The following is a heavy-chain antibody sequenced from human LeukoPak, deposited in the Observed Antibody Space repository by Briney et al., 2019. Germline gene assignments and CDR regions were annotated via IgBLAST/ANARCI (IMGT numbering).Heavy chain of an antibody. CDR3: AKPNQGQAYYFYYYMDV. D-gene: IGHD1-14*01. CDR1: GFTFSSYG. Sequence: GGSLRLSCAASGFTFSSYGMHWVRQAPGKGLEWVAFIRYDRSNEYYADSVKGRFTISRDNSKNTLYPQMNSLRAEDTAVYYYAKPNQGQAYYFYYYMDVWGKGTTVTVSS. CDR2: IRYDRSNE. J-gene: IGHJ6*03. V-gene: IGHV3-30*02.